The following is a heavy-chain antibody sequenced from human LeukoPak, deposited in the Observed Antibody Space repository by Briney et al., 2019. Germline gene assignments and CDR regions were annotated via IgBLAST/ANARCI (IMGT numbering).Heavy chain of an antibody. D-gene: IGHD6-13*01. CDR3: ARGDRGSWYYFDY. J-gene: IGHJ4*02. CDR2: INHSGST. Sequence: TSETLSLTCAVYGGSFSGYYWSWIRQPPGKGLEWIGEINHSGSTNYNPSLKSRVTISVDTSKNQFSLKLSSVTAADTAVYYCARGDRGSWYYFDYWGQGTLVTVSS. CDR1: GGSFSGYY. V-gene: IGHV4-34*01.